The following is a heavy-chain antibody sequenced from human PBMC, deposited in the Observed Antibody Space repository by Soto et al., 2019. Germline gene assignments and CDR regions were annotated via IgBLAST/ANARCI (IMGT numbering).Heavy chain of an antibody. Sequence: QVQLVQSGAEVKKPGSSVKVSCKASGGTFSSYTISWVRQAPGQGLEWMGRIIPILGIANYAQKFQGRVTITADKSTSTAYMKLSSLRSEDTAGYYCARDLVPSGSLLDYWGQGTLVTVPS. CDR2: IIPILGIA. CDR3: ARDLVPSGSLLDY. CDR1: GGTFSSYT. J-gene: IGHJ4*02. V-gene: IGHV1-69*08. D-gene: IGHD1-26*01.